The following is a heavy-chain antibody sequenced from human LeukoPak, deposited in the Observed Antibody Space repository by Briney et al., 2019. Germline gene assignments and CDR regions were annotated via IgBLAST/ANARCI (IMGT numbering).Heavy chain of an antibody. CDR3: ASSKRYCSGGSCYKAYYFDY. V-gene: IGHV4-34*01. CDR1: GGSFSGYY. CDR2: INHSGST. D-gene: IGHD2-15*01. J-gene: IGHJ4*02. Sequence: SEPLSLICAVYGGSFSGYYWRWMRQPPGKGLEWMGEINHSGSTNYNPSLKSRVTISVDTSKNQFSLKLSSVTAADTAVYYCASSKRYCSGGSCYKAYYFDYWGQGTLVTVSS.